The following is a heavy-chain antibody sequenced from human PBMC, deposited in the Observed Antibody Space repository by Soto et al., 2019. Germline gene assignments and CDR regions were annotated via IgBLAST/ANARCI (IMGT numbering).Heavy chain of an antibody. CDR2: ISGSDGKT. CDR1: GFSFGSYA. D-gene: IGHD3-3*01. V-gene: IGHV3-23*01. Sequence: GGSLKLSCAASGFSFGSYALSWVRQAPGKGLEWVSTISGSDGKTFYADSVKGRFSISRDTSQNTLYLQMNSLRADDTAIYYCARWSYLDYWGQGTRVTVSS. J-gene: IGHJ4*02. CDR3: ARWSYLDY.